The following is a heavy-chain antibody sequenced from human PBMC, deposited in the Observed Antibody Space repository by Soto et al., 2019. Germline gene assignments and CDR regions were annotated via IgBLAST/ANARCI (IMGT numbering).Heavy chain of an antibody. CDR2: FDPEDGET. V-gene: IGHV1-24*01. CDR3: ATEKVVPAAMSAFDI. D-gene: IGHD2-2*01. Sequence: ASVKVSCKASGGTFNTYTISWVRQAPGKGLEWMGGFDPEDGETIYAQKFQGRVTMTEDTSTDTAYMELSSLRSEDTAVYYCATEKVVPAAMSAFDIWGQGTMVTVSS. CDR1: GGTFNTYT. J-gene: IGHJ3*02.